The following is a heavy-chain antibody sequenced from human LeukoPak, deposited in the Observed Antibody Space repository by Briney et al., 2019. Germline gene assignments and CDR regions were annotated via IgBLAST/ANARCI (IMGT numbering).Heavy chain of an antibody. CDR1: GYTFTSYD. V-gene: IGHV1-8*01. Sequence: GASVKVSCKASGYTFTSYDINWVRQATGQGLEWMGWTNPNSGNTGYAQKFQGGVTMTRNTSISTAYMELSSLRSEDTAVYYCARRQAAGGLAYYDFWSGYVYYFDYWGQGTLVTVSS. CDR3: ARRQAAGGLAYYDFWSGYVYYFDY. D-gene: IGHD3-3*01. CDR2: TNPNSGNT. J-gene: IGHJ4*02.